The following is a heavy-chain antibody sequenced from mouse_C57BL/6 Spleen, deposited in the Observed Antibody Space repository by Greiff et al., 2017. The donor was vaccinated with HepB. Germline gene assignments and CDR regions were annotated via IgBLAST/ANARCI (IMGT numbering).Heavy chain of an antibody. CDR1: GFSLTSYG. V-gene: IGHV2-5*01. CDR3: AKSGYDYDGGYWYFDV. D-gene: IGHD2-4*01. J-gene: IGHJ1*03. Sequence: QVQLQQSGPGLVQPSQSLSITCTVSGFSLTSYGVHWVRQSPGKGLEWLGVIWRGGSTDYNAAFMSRLSITKDNSKSQVFFKMNSLQADDTAIYYCAKSGYDYDGGYWYFDVWGTGTTVTVSS. CDR2: IWRGGST.